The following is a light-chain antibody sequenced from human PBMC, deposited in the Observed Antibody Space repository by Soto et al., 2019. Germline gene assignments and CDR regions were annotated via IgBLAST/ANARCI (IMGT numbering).Light chain of an antibody. CDR3: LRHGAT. CDR2: GAS. Sequence: EIELTHSPGTLSLSPGERDTLSCRASQSVSSSDLDWYQQKPGQAPRVLIYGASSRATGIPDRFSGSGSGTDFTLTISGLEPADSAAYYVLRHGATFGQGTKVEIK. J-gene: IGKJ1*01. CDR1: QSVSSSD. V-gene: IGKV3-20*01.